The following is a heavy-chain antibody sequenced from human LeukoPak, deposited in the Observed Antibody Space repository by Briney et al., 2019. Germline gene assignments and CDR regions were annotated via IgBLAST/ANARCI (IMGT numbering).Heavy chain of an antibody. CDR3: ARRFSGRYDY. CDR1: GGSFSGYY. Sequence: SETLSLTCAVYGGSFSGYYWSWIRQPPGKGLEWIGEINHSGSTNYNPSLKSRVTISVDTSKNQFSLKLSSVTAADTAVYYCARRFSGRYDYWGQGTLVTVSS. D-gene: IGHD1-26*01. J-gene: IGHJ4*02. CDR2: INHSGST. V-gene: IGHV4-34*01.